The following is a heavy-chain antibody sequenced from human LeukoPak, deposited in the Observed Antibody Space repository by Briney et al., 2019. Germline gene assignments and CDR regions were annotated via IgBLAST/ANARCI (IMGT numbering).Heavy chain of an antibody. CDR1: GFTVSSNS. D-gene: IGHD3-16*01. J-gene: IGHJ3*02. V-gene: IGHV3-66*01. CDR3: ARDLLGGGTFDI. Sequence: GGSLRLSCAASGFTVSSNSMSWVRQAPGKGLVWVSVIYTGGTTYYADSVKGRFTISRDNSQNTLYLQMNSLRAEDTAVYYCARDLLGGGTFDIWGQGTMVTVSS. CDR2: IYTGGTT.